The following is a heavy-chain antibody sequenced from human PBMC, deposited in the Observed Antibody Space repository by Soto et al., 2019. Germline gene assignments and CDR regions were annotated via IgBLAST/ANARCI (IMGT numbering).Heavy chain of an antibody. J-gene: IGHJ6*02. Sequence: ASVKVSCKVSGGTFSSYAISWVRQAPGQGLEWMGGIIPIFGTANYAQKFQGRVTITADESTSTAYMELSSLRSEDTAVYYCAHSYYYDSSGYWPEVWGQGTTVTVSS. V-gene: IGHV1-69*13. D-gene: IGHD3-22*01. CDR2: IIPIFGTA. CDR1: GGTFSSYA. CDR3: AHSYYYDSSGYWPEV.